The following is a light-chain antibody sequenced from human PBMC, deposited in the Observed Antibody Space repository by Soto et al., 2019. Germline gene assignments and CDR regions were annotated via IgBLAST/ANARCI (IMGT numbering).Light chain of an antibody. CDR2: GAS. V-gene: IGKV3-20*01. Sequence: EIVLTQSPGTLSLSPGERATLSCRASQSVSSSYLAWYQQKPGQAPRLLIYGASSRATGIPDRFSGSGSGTDFTLTISRLEPEDFAVYYCQQYDSSSWTFGQGTKGISN. CDR1: QSVSSSY. CDR3: QQYDSSSWT. J-gene: IGKJ1*01.